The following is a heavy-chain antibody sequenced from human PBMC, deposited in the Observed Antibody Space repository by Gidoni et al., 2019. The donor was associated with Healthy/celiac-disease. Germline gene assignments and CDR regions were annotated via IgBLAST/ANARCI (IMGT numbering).Heavy chain of an antibody. D-gene: IGHD3-10*01. J-gene: IGHJ3*02. Sequence: QVQVVESGGGVVQPGRSLRLSCAASGFTFSSSGMHWVRQAPGKGLEWVAVIWYDGSNKYYADSVKGRFTISRDNSKNTLYLQMNSLRAEDTAVYYCAREYGSGSYYSRAFDIWGQGTMVTVSS. CDR3: AREYGSGSYYSRAFDI. V-gene: IGHV3-33*01. CDR1: GFTFSSSG. CDR2: IWYDGSNK.